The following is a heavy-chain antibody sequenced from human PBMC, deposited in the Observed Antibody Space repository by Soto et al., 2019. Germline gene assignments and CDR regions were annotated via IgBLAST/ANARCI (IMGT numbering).Heavy chain of an antibody. Sequence: QVQLVQSGPEVKKPGASVKVSCKTSGYTFADYYVHWVRQAPGQGLEWMGWINANSGPTNYAQRFQGKVTMTRDTSIKTAYRELSCLRSDYTAVYYWSRSGGPGACYVRGSCFQHGGQGTLVTFT. CDR2: INANSGPT. CDR1: GYTFADYY. V-gene: IGHV1-2*02. CDR3: SRSGGPGACYVRGSCFQH. D-gene: IGHD3-16*01. J-gene: IGHJ1*01.